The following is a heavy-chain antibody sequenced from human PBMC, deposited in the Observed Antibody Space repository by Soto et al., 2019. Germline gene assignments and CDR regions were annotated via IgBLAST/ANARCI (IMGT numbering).Heavy chain of an antibody. CDR1: GGSISSYY. CDR2: IYYSGST. CDR3: ARDGDYYDSSGYSPSFDY. D-gene: IGHD3-22*01. V-gene: IGHV4-59*01. J-gene: IGHJ4*02. Sequence: QVQLQESCPGLVKPSDTLSLTCTVSGGSISSYYWSWIRQPPGKGLEWIGYIYYSGSTNYNPSLKSRVTISVDTAKNQFSLKMSSVTAADTAVYYCARDGDYYDSSGYSPSFDYWGQGTLVTVS.